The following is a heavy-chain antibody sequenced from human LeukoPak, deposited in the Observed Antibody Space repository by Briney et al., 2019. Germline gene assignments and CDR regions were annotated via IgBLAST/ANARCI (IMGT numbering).Heavy chain of an antibody. CDR1: GFTFSSYA. V-gene: IGHV3-30*04. CDR2: ISYDGSNK. CDR3: AKDSSGRFDY. Sequence: GRSLRLSCAASGFTFSSYAMHWVRQAPGKGLEWVAVISYDGSNKYYADSVKGRFTISRDNSKNTLYLQMNSLRAEDTAVYYCAKDSSGRFDYWGQGTLVTVSS. J-gene: IGHJ4*02. D-gene: IGHD6-19*01.